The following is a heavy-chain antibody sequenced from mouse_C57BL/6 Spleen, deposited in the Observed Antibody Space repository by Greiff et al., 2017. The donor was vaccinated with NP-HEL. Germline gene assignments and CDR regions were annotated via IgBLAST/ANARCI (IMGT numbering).Heavy chain of an antibody. CDR3: ARGYYGSSPFAY. Sequence: DVQLQESGPGLVKPSQSLSLTCSVTGYSITSGYYWNWIRQFPGNKLEWMGYISYDGSNNYNPSLKNRISITRDTSKNQFFLKLNSVTTEDTATYYCARGYYGSSPFAYWGQGTLVTVSA. J-gene: IGHJ3*01. D-gene: IGHD1-1*01. CDR1: GYSITSGYY. CDR2: ISYDGSN. V-gene: IGHV3-6*01.